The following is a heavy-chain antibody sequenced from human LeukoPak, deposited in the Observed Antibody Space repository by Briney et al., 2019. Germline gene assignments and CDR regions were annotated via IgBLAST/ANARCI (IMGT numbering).Heavy chain of an antibody. CDR2: INHRGNT. CDR1: GGSFSDYF. D-gene: IGHD2-2*01. Sequence: SETLSLTCAVYGGSFSDYFWSWIRQPPGKGLEWIGEINHRGNTKYNPSLKSRVTISRDTSKNQFSLNLSSVTAADTAVYYCARVSCSTTSCYYYYYMDVWGKGTTVTVSS. J-gene: IGHJ6*03. CDR3: ARVSCSTTSCYYYYYMDV. V-gene: IGHV4-34*01.